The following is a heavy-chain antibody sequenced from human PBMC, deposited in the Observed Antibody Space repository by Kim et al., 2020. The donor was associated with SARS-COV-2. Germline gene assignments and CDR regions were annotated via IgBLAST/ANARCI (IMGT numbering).Heavy chain of an antibody. J-gene: IGHJ4*02. CDR2: T. D-gene: IGHD2-2*01. Sequence: THYNRFLKSRVTISLDTSKNHFSLKLSSVTASDTAIYYCARHTSWPFDFWGQGAPVTVSS. CDR3: ARHTSWPFDF. V-gene: IGHV4-59*08.